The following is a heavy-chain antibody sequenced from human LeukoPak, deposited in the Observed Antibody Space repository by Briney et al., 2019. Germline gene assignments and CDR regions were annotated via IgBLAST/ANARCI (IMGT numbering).Heavy chain of an antibody. V-gene: IGHV3-74*01. J-gene: IGHJ4*02. CDR2: INGDGSTT. CDR3: ARGGVDY. Sequence: GGSLRLSCAASGFTFSTYWMHWVRQAPGKGLVWVSRINGDGSTTTYANSVKGRFTISRDNAQNTLYLQMNSLGAEDTAVYYCARGGVDYWGQGTLVTVSS. CDR1: GFTFSTYW.